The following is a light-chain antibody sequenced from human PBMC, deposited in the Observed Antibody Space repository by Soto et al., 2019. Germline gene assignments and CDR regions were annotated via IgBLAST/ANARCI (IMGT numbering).Light chain of an antibody. J-gene: IGKJ4*01. V-gene: IGKV1-16*02. Sequence: DIQVTQSPSSLSASVGDRVTITCRASQDIGNSLAWYQQKPGKAPKSLIHAASTLQSGVPSKFTGGGSGRDFTLTITTLQPEDVATYYCQQYKSYPVTFGGGTKVEIK. CDR3: QQYKSYPVT. CDR1: QDIGNS. CDR2: AAS.